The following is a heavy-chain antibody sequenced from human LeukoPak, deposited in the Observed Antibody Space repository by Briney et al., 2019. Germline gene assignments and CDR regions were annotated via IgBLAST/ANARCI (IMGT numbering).Heavy chain of an antibody. CDR2: INHSGST. Sequence: SETLSLTCAVYGGSFSPYYWSWIRQPPGKGLEWIGEINHSGSTNYNPSLKSRVTTSVDTSKNQFSLRLSSVTAADTAVYHCARGGFYCGGDCYVDYWGQGTLVTVSS. D-gene: IGHD2-21*02. J-gene: IGHJ4*02. CDR1: GGSFSPYY. V-gene: IGHV4-34*01. CDR3: ARGGFYCGGDCYVDY.